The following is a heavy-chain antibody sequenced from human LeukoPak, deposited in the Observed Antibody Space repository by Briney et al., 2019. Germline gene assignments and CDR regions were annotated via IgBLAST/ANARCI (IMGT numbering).Heavy chain of an antibody. V-gene: IGHV3-33*01. Sequence: PGGSLRLSCAASGFTFSSYGMHWVRQATGKGLEWVAVIWYDGSNKYYADSVKGRFTISRDNSKNTLYLQMNSLRAEDTAVYYCARDMGYDYVSGYWGQGTLVTVSS. D-gene: IGHD3-16*01. CDR3: ARDMGYDYVSGY. CDR1: GFTFSSYG. CDR2: IWYDGSNK. J-gene: IGHJ4*02.